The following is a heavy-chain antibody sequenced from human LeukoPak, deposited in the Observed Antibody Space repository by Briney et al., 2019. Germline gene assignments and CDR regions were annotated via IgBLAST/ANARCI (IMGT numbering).Heavy chain of an antibody. V-gene: IGHV6-1*01. CDR2: TFYRSNWYN. D-gene: IGHD3-3*01. CDR1: ADSASSISAA. J-gene: IGHJ4*02. CDR3: ARVSGYRIDY. Sequence: SQTLSLTCAISADSASSISAAWDWIRQYPSRGLEWLGRTFYRSNWYNDYAGSVKSRITINPDTSKNQFSLQMNSVTPEDTVVYYWARVSGYRIDYWGQGTLVTVSS.